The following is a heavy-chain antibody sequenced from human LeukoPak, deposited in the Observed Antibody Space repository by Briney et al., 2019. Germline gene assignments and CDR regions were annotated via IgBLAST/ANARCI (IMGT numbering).Heavy chain of an antibody. Sequence: GGSLRLSCAASGFTFSSYSMNWVRQAPGKGLEWVSYISSSSSTIYYADSVKGRFTISRDSSKNTLFLQMNRLRPEDAAVYYCAKAPVTTCRGAFCYPFDYWGLGTLVTVSS. CDR1: GFTFSSYS. J-gene: IGHJ4*02. V-gene: IGHV3-48*01. CDR2: ISSSSSTI. D-gene: IGHD2-15*01. CDR3: AKAPVTTCRGAFCYPFDY.